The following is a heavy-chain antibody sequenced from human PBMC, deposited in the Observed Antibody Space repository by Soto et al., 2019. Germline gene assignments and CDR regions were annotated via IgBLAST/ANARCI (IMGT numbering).Heavy chain of an antibody. CDR2: IYRDGST. J-gene: IGHJ4*02. D-gene: IGHD5-12*01. Sequence: VRLVETGGGLIQPGGSLRLSCAGSGLTVSSNYMSWVRQAPGKGLEWVSLIYRDGSTYYADSVKGRFTVSRDNSKNTLYLQMNSLSVEDTAVYYCARVGYSGYDWRYADYWGQGTLVTVSS. CDR1: GLTVSSNY. CDR3: ARVGYSGYDWRYADY. V-gene: IGHV3-53*02.